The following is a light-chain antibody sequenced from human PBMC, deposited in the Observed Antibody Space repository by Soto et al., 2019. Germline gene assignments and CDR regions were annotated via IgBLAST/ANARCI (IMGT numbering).Light chain of an antibody. CDR2: AAS. CDR1: QSISTY. J-gene: IGKJ4*01. Sequence: DIQMTQSPSSLSASVGDRVTITCRASQSISTYLNWYQQKPGKAPKLLIYAASSLQSGVPSRFSGSGSGTDFTLTISSLQPEDFAAYYCQQSYNASLAFGRGTKVEIK. V-gene: IGKV1-39*01. CDR3: QQSYNASLA.